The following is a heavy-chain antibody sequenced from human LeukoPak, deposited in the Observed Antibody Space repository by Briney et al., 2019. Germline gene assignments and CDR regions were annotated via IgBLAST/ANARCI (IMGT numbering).Heavy chain of an antibody. Sequence: GSLRLSCAASGFTFAGYAMSWVRQAPGKGLEWVSGISGSGDNTYYADSVKGRFTLSRDNSKNTLYLQMNSLRAEDTAVYYCAKDWSRSTRITIFGVAPARDAFDIWGQGTMVTVSS. D-gene: IGHD3-3*01. CDR2: ISGSGDNT. CDR1: GFTFAGYA. CDR3: AKDWSRSTRITIFGVAPARDAFDI. V-gene: IGHV3-23*01. J-gene: IGHJ3*02.